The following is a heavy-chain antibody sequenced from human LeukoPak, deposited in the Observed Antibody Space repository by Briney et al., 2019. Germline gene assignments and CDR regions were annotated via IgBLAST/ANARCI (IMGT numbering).Heavy chain of an antibody. J-gene: IGHJ3*02. CDR2: INPNSGGT. CDR3: ARSLPTVSYSYGYVVTDGFDI. D-gene: IGHD5-18*01. CDR1: GYTFTGYY. V-gene: IGHV1-2*06. Sequence: ASVKVSCKASGYTFTGYYMHWVRQAPGQGLEWMGRINPNSGGTNYAQKFQGRVTMTRDTSISTAYMELSRLRSDDTAVYYCARSLPTVSYSYGYVVTDGFDIWGQGTMVTVSS.